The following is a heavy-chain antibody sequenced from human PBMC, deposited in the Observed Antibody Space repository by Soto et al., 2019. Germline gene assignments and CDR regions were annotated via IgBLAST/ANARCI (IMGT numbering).Heavy chain of an antibody. CDR1: GFTFDHFA. J-gene: IGHJ4*02. D-gene: IGHD2-21*02. Sequence: EVQLVESGGGLVQPGGSLRLSCAASGFTFDHFAMHWVRQAPGKGLEWVSGISWNSGSIGYADSVKGRFTISRDNAKNSLYLQMNSLGAEDTALYYCAKGDWGDYWGQGTLVTVSS. V-gene: IGHV3-9*01. CDR2: ISWNSGSI. CDR3: AKGDWGDY.